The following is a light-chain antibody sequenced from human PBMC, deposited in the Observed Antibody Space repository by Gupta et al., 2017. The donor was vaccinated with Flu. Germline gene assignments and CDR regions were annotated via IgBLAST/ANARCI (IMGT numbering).Light chain of an antibody. V-gene: IGKV3-11*01. CDR3: QQRKNWPSIT. CDR2: DTS. Sequence: ATLSLSPGERATLSCRASQNVQNYIAWYKQKPGQAPRLLMYDTSNRATGIPGRFSGSGSGTDFSLTISRLEPEDFAFYYCQQRKNWPSITFGQGTRLEIK. J-gene: IGKJ5*01. CDR1: QNVQNY.